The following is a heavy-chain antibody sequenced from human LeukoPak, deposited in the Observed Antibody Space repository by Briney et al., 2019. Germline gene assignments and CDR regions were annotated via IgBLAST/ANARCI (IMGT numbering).Heavy chain of an antibody. CDR3: VRDIGPPSYYYDSSGSII. Sequence: SETLSLTCTVSGGSISSSSYYWGWIRQPPGKGLEWIGSIYYSGSTYYNPSLKSRVTISVDTSKNQFSLKLSSVTAADTAVYYCVRDIGPPSYYYDSSGSIIWGQGTLVTVSS. J-gene: IGHJ4*02. V-gene: IGHV4-39*07. CDR2: IYYSGST. CDR1: GGSISSSSYY. D-gene: IGHD3-22*01.